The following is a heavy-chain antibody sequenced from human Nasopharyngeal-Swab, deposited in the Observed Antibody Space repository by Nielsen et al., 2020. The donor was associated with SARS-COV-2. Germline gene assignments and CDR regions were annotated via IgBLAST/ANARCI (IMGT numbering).Heavy chain of an antibody. J-gene: IGHJ6*03. Sequence: SETLSLTCTVSGGSITTYYWSWIRQPPGKGLEWIGYIYYSGSTKYNPSLKSRVTISVDTSKNQFSLKLNSVTAADTAVYYCARHAPPVYYYYMDVWGKGTTVTVSS. CDR3: ARHAPPVYYYYMDV. D-gene: IGHD2-2*01. V-gene: IGHV4-59*01. CDR2: IYYSGST. CDR1: GGSITTYY.